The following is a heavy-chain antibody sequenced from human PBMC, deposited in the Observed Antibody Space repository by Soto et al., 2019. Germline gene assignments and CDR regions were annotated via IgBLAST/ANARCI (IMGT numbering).Heavy chain of an antibody. D-gene: IGHD3-22*01. CDR1: GYTFTSYG. V-gene: IGHV1-18*04. Sequence: ASVKVSCKASGYTFTSYGISWVRQAPGQGLDWMGWISAYNGNTNYAQKLQGRVTMTTDTSTSTAYMELRSLRSDDTAVYYCALTGYYDSSGCHYYYGMDVWGQGTTVTVSS. J-gene: IGHJ6*02. CDR2: ISAYNGNT. CDR3: ALTGYYDSSGCHYYYGMDV.